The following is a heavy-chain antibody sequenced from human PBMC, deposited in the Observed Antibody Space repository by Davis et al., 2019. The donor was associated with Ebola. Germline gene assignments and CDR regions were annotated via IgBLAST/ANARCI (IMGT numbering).Heavy chain of an antibody. CDR2: IYPGDSDT. CDR1: GYSSTSYW. D-gene: IGHD5-24*01. CDR3: ARLGVDGYSYYFDY. Sequence: PGGSLRLSCKGSGYSSTSYWIGWVLQMPGKGLEWMGIIYPGDSDTRYSPSLQGQVTISADNSSSTAYLQWSSLKASDTAVYYCARLGVDGYSYYFDYWGQGTLVTVSS. J-gene: IGHJ4*02. V-gene: IGHV5-51*01.